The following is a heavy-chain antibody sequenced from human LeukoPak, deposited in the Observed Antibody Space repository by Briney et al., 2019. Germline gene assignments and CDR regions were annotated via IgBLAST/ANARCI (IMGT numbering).Heavy chain of an antibody. Sequence: GGSLRLSCAASGFTFSSSAMSWVRQAPGKGLEWVSAISNNGGYTYYADSVQGRFTISRDNSKSTLCLQMNSLRAEDTAVYYCAKDSVRVVPAAYFDYWGQGTLVTVSS. J-gene: IGHJ4*02. CDR2: ISNNGGYT. V-gene: IGHV3-23*01. CDR1: GFTFSSSA. CDR3: AKDSVRVVPAAYFDY. D-gene: IGHD2-2*01.